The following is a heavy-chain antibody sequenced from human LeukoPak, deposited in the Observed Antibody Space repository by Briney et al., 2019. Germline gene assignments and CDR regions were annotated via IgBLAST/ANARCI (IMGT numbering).Heavy chain of an antibody. D-gene: IGHD6-13*01. J-gene: IGHJ5*02. CDR2: ISGSGGST. Sequence: GGSLRLSCAASGFTVSSNYMSWVRQAPGKGLEWVSAISGSGGSTYYADSVKGRFTISRDNSKNTLYLQMNSLRAEDTAVYYCAKPHPPAAAGTFKYNYFDPWGQGTLVTVSS. CDR3: AKPHPPAAAGTFKYNYFDP. V-gene: IGHV3-23*01. CDR1: GFTVSSNY.